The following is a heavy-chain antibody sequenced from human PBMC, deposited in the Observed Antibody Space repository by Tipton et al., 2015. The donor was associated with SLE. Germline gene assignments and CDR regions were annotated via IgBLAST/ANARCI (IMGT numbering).Heavy chain of an antibody. J-gene: IGHJ5*02. Sequence: TLSLTCAVYGGSFSGYYWSWIRQPPGKGLEWIGEINHSGSTNYNPSLKSRVTISVDTSKNQFSLKLSSVTAADTAVYYCAIRRELYCSSTSCPVGFDPWGQGTLVTVPS. CDR1: GGSFSGYY. V-gene: IGHV4-34*01. CDR2: INHSGST. CDR3: AIRRELYCSSTSCPVGFDP. D-gene: IGHD2-2*01.